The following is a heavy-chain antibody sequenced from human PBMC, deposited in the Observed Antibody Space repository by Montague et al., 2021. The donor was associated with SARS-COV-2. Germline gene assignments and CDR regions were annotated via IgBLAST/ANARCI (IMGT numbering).Heavy chain of an antibody. J-gene: IGHJ4*02. CDR2: ITGTSNLV. D-gene: IGHD7-27*01. CDR3: ARSTGHFDY. CDR1: GFTFSIYS. Sequence: SRRLSCAASGFTFSIYSMNWVRQAPGKGLEWVSYITGTSNLVHYADSVKGRFTISRDNAQNSLYLQMNSLRDEDTAVYYCARSTGHFDYWGLGTLVTVSS. V-gene: IGHV3-48*02.